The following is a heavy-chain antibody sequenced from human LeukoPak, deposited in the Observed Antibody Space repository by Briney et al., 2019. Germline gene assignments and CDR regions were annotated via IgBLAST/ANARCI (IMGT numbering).Heavy chain of an antibody. D-gene: IGHD3-22*01. Sequence: SETLSLTCTVSGGSISSYYWSWIRQPPGKGLEWIGYIYYSGSTNYNPSLKSRVTISVDTSKNLFSLKLSSVTAADTAVYYCARGPPYYYDSSGYPPYWFGPWGQGTLVTVSS. CDR1: GGSISSYY. V-gene: IGHV4-59*01. J-gene: IGHJ5*02. CDR2: IYYSGST. CDR3: ARGPPYYYDSSGYPPYWFGP.